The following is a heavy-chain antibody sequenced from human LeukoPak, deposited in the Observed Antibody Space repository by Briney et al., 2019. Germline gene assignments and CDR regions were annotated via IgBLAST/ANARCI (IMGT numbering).Heavy chain of an antibody. V-gene: IGHV1-69*06. CDR3: ARERGRTGQLAFDI. CDR2: VIPIFGTA. Sequence: SVKVSCKASGGTFSSYAISWVRQAPGQGLEWMGGVIPIFGTANYAQKFQGRVTITADKSTSTAYMELSSLRSEDTAVYYCARERGRTGQLAFDIWGQGTMVTVSS. J-gene: IGHJ3*02. D-gene: IGHD1-1*01. CDR1: GGTFSSYA.